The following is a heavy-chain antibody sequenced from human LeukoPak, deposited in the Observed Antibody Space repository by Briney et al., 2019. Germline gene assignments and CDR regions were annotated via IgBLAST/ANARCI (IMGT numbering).Heavy chain of an antibody. Sequence: PGGSLRLSCAASGFTFSSYALSWVRQAPGKGLEWVSGITDSGTGTYYADSVKGRFTISRDNSKNTVYLQMSSLRAEDTAVYYCARDRSYSSSWITDAFDIWGQGTMVTVSS. CDR1: GFTFSSYA. J-gene: IGHJ3*02. CDR3: ARDRSYSSSWITDAFDI. D-gene: IGHD6-13*01. V-gene: IGHV3-23*01. CDR2: ITDSGTGT.